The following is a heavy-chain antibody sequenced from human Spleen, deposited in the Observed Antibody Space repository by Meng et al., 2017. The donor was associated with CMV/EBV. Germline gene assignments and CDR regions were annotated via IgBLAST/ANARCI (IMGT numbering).Heavy chain of an antibody. Sequence: GGSLRLSCEASGFAFSTDAMTWVRQAPGKGLEWVSVIYSGGSATYHADSVKGRFNISRDNSKNMVYLHMNSLRADDTAIYYCARLGSYTYYYYGMDVWGQGTTVTVSS. J-gene: IGHJ6*02. CDR3: ARLGSYTYYYYGMDV. CDR1: GFAFSTDA. V-gene: IGHV3-23*03. CDR2: IYSGGSAT. D-gene: IGHD1-26*01.